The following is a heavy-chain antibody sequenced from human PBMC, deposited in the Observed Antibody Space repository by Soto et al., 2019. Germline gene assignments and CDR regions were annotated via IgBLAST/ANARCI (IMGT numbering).Heavy chain of an antibody. Sequence: GGSLRLSCAASGFTFDDYAMHWVRQAPGKGLEWVSGISWNSGSIGYADSVKGRFAISRDNVKNSLYLQMNSLRAEDTALYYCAKDIRHTGYGDYGYYNYGMDVWGQGTTVTVSS. CDR3: AKDIRHTGYGDYGYYNYGMDV. D-gene: IGHD4-17*01. V-gene: IGHV3-9*01. J-gene: IGHJ6*02. CDR1: GFTFDDYA. CDR2: ISWNSGSI.